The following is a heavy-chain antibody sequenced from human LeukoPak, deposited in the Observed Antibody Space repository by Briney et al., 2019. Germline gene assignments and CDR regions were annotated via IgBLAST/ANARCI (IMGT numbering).Heavy chain of an antibody. Sequence: SETLSLTCTVSGYSISSGYYWGWIRQPPGKGLEWIGSIYHSGSTYYNPSLKSRVTISVDTSKNQFSLKLSSVTAADTAVHYCARDRSVYGGNPDYWGQGTLVTVSS. CDR1: GYSISSGYY. D-gene: IGHD4-23*01. V-gene: IGHV4-38-2*02. J-gene: IGHJ4*02. CDR3: ARDRSVYGGNPDY. CDR2: IYHSGST.